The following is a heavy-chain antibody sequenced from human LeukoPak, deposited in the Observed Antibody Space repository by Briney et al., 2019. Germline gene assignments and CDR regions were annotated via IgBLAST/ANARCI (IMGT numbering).Heavy chain of an antibody. Sequence: ASVNVSCKASGYTFTSYAMNWVRQAPGQGLEWMGWINTNTGNPTYAQGFTGRFVFSLDTSVSTAYLQISSLKAENTAVYYCARDYGRYCSSTSCFHTDSFDYWGQGTLVTVSS. V-gene: IGHV7-4-1*02. CDR2: INTNTGNP. D-gene: IGHD2-2*01. CDR3: ARDYGRYCSSTSCFHTDSFDY. J-gene: IGHJ4*02. CDR1: GYTFTSYA.